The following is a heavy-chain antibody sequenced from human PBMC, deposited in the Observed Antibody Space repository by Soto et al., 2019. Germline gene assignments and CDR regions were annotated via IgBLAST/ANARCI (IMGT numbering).Heavy chain of an antibody. D-gene: IGHD3-22*01. CDR1: GGTFSSYA. CDR3: VRDQGDSSGYYLYYFDY. Sequence: QVQLVQSGAEVKKPGSSVKVSCKASGGTFSSYAISWVRQAPGQGLEWMGGIIPIFGTANYAQKFRGRVTITADESTSTAYMELSSLRSEDTAVYYCVRDQGDSSGYYLYYFDYWGQGTLVTVSS. CDR2: IIPIFGTA. V-gene: IGHV1-69*01. J-gene: IGHJ4*02.